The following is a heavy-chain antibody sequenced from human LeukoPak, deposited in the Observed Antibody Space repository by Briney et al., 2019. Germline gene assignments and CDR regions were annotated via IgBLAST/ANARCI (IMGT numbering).Heavy chain of an antibody. J-gene: IGHJ4*02. CDR1: GYTFTVYY. CDR3: ARDGDLSSDYYSDY. D-gene: IGHD3-22*01. CDR2: IDPNSGGT. Sequence: ASVTVSFKASGYTFTVYYMHWVRQAPGQGLEWMGWIDPNSGGTNYAQKFQGRVTMTRDTSIRTAYMELTNLRSDDTAVYYCARDGDLSSDYYSDYWGQGTLVTVSS. V-gene: IGHV1-2*02.